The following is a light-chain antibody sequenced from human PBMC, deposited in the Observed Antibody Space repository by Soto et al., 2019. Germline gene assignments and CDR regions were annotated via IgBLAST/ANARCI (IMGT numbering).Light chain of an antibody. Sequence: DIQITQSPSSLTASVGDSVTITCQASQDITNYLNWYQHKPGKAPKLLIYDASNLEPGVPSRFSGRGSGRDFTFTISSLQPEDTATYYCQQYEDIPPTFGQGTRLEIK. J-gene: IGKJ5*01. V-gene: IGKV1-33*01. CDR3: QQYEDIPPT. CDR2: DAS. CDR1: QDITNY.